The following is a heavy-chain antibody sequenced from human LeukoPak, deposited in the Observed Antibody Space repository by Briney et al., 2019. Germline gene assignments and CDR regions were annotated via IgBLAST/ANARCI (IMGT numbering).Heavy chain of an antibody. J-gene: IGHJ6*02. CDR2: NRSNSCHI. D-gene: IGHD3-3*01. CDR1: GFTFRSFY. V-gene: IGHV3-21*01. CDR3: ARAYDHFWSAYYRDYGMDV. Sequence: GGSLRPSWGASGFTFRSFYLSLVRQGPGEGLGLVSSNRSNSCHIYYADSVKGRFTISRDNARNSVYLQTNSLRAEDTAVYYCARAYDHFWSAYYRDYGMDVWGQGTAVTVS.